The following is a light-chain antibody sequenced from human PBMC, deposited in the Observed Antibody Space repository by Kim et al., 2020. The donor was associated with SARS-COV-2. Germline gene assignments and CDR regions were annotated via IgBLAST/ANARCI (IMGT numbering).Light chain of an antibody. V-gene: IGKV1-39*01. CDR1: QSISSY. CDR3: QQSYTTPRT. CDR2: SAS. Sequence: ASVGDRVNITCRASQSISSYLNWYQQKPGKAPNLLIYSASSLQSGVPSRFSGSGSGTDFSLTISSLQPEDFATYYCQQSYTTPRTFGQGTKVDIK. J-gene: IGKJ1*01.